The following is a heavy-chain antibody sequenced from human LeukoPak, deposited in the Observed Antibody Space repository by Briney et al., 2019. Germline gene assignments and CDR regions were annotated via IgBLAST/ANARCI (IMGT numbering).Heavy chain of an antibody. D-gene: IGHD3-22*01. V-gene: IGHV3-23*01. J-gene: IGHJ4*02. CDR2: ISGSGGST. CDR1: RFTFTNYA. Sequence: TGGSLTLSCAASRFTFTNYAMSWVSQAPGKGLEWVSTISGSGGSTYYADSVKGRFTISRDNSKNTLHLQMNSLRAEDTAVYYCAKSAYYDSSGFYREYYFDYWGQGTLVTVSS. CDR3: AKSAYYDSSGFYREYYFDY.